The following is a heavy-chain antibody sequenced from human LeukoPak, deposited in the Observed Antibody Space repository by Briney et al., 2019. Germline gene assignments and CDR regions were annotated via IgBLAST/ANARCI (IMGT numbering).Heavy chain of an antibody. Sequence: SETLSLTCTVSGCSISNYHGSWIRQPAGKGLEWIGQIHTSGSTNYNPPLKSRVTMSIDTTEDQVTLTIRSVTAADTAFYYCAKRDISSGWGFDYWGQGTLVTVSS. CDR1: GCSISNYH. V-gene: IGHV4-4*07. J-gene: IGHJ4*02. D-gene: IGHD6-19*01. CDR2: IHTSGST. CDR3: AKRDISSGWGFDY.